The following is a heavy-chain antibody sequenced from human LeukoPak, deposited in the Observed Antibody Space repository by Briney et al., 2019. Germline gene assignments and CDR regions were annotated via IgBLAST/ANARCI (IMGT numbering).Heavy chain of an antibody. D-gene: IGHD3-10*01. J-gene: IGHJ4*02. CDR3: ARGRYYYGSGSYSY. CDR1: GGTFTSYD. Sequence: AASVKVSCKASGGTFTSYDINWVRQATGQGLEWMGWMNPNSGNTGYAQKFQGRVTMTRNTSISTAYMELSSLRSEDTAVYYCARGRYYYGSGSYSYWGQGTLVTVSS. CDR2: MNPNSGNT. V-gene: IGHV1-8*02.